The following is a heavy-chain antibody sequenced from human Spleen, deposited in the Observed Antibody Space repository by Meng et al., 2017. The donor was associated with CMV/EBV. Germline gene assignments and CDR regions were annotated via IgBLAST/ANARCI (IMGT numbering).Heavy chain of an antibody. CDR3: ARDTYENFGVPPVFDY. CDR1: GFTFTSYG. CDR2: ISYDGSIR. D-gene: IGHD3-3*01. J-gene: IGHJ4*02. V-gene: IGHV3-30*03. Sequence: GGSLRLSCAASGFTFTSYGMHWVRQAPGKGLEWVAVISYDGSIRNYADSVKGRFSISRDSSKNTLYLQMNSLRAEDTALYFCARDTYENFGVPPVFDYWGQGTLVTVSS.